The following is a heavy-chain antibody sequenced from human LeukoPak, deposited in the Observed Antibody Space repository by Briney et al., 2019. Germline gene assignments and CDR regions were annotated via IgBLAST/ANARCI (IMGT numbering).Heavy chain of an antibody. V-gene: IGHV4-39*01. CDR3: AGLLGGNYYFDY. J-gene: IGHJ4*02. CDR1: GGSISSSSYY. D-gene: IGHD4-23*01. CDR2: IYYSGST. Sequence: SETLSLTCTVSGGSISSSSYYWGWIRQPPGKGLEWIGSIYYSGSTYYNPSLKSRVTISVDTSKNQFSLKLSSVTAADTAVYYCAGLLGGNYYFDYWGQGTLVTVSS.